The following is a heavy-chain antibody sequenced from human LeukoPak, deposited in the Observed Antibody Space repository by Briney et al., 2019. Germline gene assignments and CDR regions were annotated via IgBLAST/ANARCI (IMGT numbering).Heavy chain of an antibody. D-gene: IGHD3-10*01. CDR2: ISSSSDYI. Sequence: GGSLRLSCAASGFTFSSYNMNWVRQAPGKGLEWVSSISSSSDYIYYADSVKGRFTISRDNAKISLYLQMNSLRAEDTAVYYCARDFRLGNFYGAGSFFYWGQGTLVTVSS. J-gene: IGHJ4*02. CDR1: GFTFSSYN. CDR3: ARDFRLGNFYGAGSFFY. V-gene: IGHV3-21*01.